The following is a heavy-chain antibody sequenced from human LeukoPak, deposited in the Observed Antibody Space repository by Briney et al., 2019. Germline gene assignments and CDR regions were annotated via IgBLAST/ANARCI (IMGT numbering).Heavy chain of an antibody. Sequence: KAGGSLRLSCAASGFTFSDYYMSWIRQAPGKGLEWVSYISSSGSTIYYADSVKGRFTISRDNAKNSLYLQMNSLRAEDTAVYYCASERDAPNYYFDYWGQGTLVTVSS. J-gene: IGHJ4*02. CDR1: GFTFSDYY. CDR2: ISSSGSTI. CDR3: ASERDAPNYYFDY. V-gene: IGHV3-11*01. D-gene: IGHD5-24*01.